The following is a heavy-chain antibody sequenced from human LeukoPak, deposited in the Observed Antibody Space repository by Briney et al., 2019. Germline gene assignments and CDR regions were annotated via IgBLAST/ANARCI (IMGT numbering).Heavy chain of an antibody. J-gene: IGHJ4*02. D-gene: IGHD3-22*01. CDR3: ARGSRRSIVVVTDFDY. V-gene: IGHV3-21*01. Sequence: GGSLRLSCVASGFPFSSYWMTWVRQAPGKGLEWVSSISSSSSYIYYADSVKGRFTISRDNAKNSLYLQMNSLRAEDTAVYYCARGSRRSIVVVTDFDYWGQGTLVTVSS. CDR2: ISSSSSYI. CDR1: GFPFSSYW.